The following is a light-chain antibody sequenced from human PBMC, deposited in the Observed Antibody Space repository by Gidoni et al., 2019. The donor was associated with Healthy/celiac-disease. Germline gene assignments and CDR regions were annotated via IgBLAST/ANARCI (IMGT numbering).Light chain of an antibody. CDR3: SSYTSSSTRV. V-gene: IGLV2-14*03. Sequence: QSALTQPASVSGSPGQSITFSCTGTSSDVGGYTYVSWYQHHPGKAPKLMIYDVRNRPSGVSNRFSGSKSGNTASLTISGLQAEDEADYYCSSYTSSSTRVFGGGTKLTVL. J-gene: IGLJ2*01. CDR2: DVR. CDR1: SSDVGGYTY.